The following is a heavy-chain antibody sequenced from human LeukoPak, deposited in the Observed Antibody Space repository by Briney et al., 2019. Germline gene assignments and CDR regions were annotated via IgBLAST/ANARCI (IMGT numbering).Heavy chain of an antibody. D-gene: IGHD1-26*01. J-gene: IGHJ4*02. CDR1: GFTFDDYA. V-gene: IGHV3-9*01. CDR2: INWNSGSI. Sequence: GGSLRLSCAASGFTFDDYAMHWVRQAPGKGLEWVSGINWNSGSIDYADSVKGRFTISRDNAKDSLYVQMNSLRAEDTAVYYCVRVRGSYAFDYWGQGTLVTVSS. CDR3: VRVRGSYAFDY.